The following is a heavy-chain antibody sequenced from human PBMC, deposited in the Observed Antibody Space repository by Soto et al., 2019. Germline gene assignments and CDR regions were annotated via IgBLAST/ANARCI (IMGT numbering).Heavy chain of an antibody. CDR3: AKGGSAALIAPSGRDNWFDP. J-gene: IGHJ5*02. CDR2: ITWNGVTI. D-gene: IGHD6-13*01. V-gene: IGHV3-9*01. Sequence: GGSLRLSCAASGFAFDDYVMHWVRQPPGRGLEWVSGITWNGVTIRYVDSVKGRFTISRDNAENSLYLQMNSLRPEDTAVYYCAKGGSAALIAPSGRDNWFDPWGQGTQVTV. CDR1: GFAFDDYV.